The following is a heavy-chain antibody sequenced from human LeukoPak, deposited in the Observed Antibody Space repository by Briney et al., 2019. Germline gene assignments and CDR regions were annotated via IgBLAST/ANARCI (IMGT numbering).Heavy chain of an antibody. Sequence: SETLSLTCAVSGGSISSSSYYWGWIRQPPGKGLEWIGSIYYSGSTYYNPSLKSRVTISVDTSKNQFSLKLSSVTAADTAVYYCARDRSQLVLYRVRHYFDYWGQGTLVTVSS. CDR2: IYYSGST. CDR1: GGSISSSSYY. J-gene: IGHJ4*02. CDR3: ARDRSQLVLYRVRHYFDY. V-gene: IGHV4-39*07. D-gene: IGHD6-13*01.